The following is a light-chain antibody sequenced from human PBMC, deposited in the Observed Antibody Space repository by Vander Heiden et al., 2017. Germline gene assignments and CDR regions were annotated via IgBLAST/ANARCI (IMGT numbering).Light chain of an antibody. CDR3: QQYNNWPPWT. V-gene: IGKV3-15*01. CDR2: ASF. CDR1: QSVSTN. Sequence: EIVMTQSPATLSVSPGESATLSCRASQSVSTNLAWYQQKPGQGPRLLIFASFTRAPGVPDRISGSGSGTEFALTISSLQSEDFAVYFCQQYNNWPPWTFGQGTKVEIK. J-gene: IGKJ1*01.